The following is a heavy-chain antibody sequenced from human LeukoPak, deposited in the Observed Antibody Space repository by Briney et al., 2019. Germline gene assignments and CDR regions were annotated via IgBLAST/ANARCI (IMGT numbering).Heavy chain of an antibody. CDR2: ISSSGSTI. CDR1: EFSVGSNY. CDR3: AELGITMIGGV. D-gene: IGHD3-10*02. Sequence: GGSLRLSCAASEFSVGSNYMTWVRQAPGKGLEWVSYISSSGSTIYYADSVKGRFTISRDNAKNSLYPQMNSLRAEGTAVYYCAELGITMIGGVWGKGTTVTISS. J-gene: IGHJ6*04. V-gene: IGHV3-48*03.